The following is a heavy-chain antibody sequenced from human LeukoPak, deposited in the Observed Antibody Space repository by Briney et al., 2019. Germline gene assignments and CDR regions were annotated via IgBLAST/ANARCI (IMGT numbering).Heavy chain of an antibody. CDR3: ARGRSSWYRKFDY. J-gene: IGHJ4*02. D-gene: IGHD6-13*01. Sequence: SETLSLTCAVYGGSFSGYYWSWTRHPPGKGLEWIGEINHSGSTNYNPSLKSRVTISVDTSKNQFSLKLSSVTAADTAVYYCARGRSSWYRKFDYWGQGTLVTVSS. V-gene: IGHV4-34*01. CDR2: INHSGST. CDR1: GGSFSGYY.